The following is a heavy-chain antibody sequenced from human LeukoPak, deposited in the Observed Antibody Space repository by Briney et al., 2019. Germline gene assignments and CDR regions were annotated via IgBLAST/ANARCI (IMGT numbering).Heavy chain of an antibody. V-gene: IGHV3-23*01. J-gene: IGHJ5*02. CDR1: GFTLNRYV. Sequence: GGSLRLSCAASGFTLNRYVMSWVRQAPGKGLEWVSSIYGSGGSAYSADSVKGRFTISRDNSKNTLFLQMNSLRVGETAIYYCAKGAHSSGWNPNWFDPWGQGTPVTVSS. D-gene: IGHD6-19*01. CDR3: AKGAHSSGWNPNWFDP. CDR2: IYGSGGSA.